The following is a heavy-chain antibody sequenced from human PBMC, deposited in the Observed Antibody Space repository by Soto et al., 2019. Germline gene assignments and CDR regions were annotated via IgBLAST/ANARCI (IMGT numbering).Heavy chain of an antibody. J-gene: IGHJ4*02. V-gene: IGHV3-23*01. CDR1: GFTFSSYA. CDR2: ISGSGGST. D-gene: IGHD3-22*01. CDR3: AKATSYDSSGYYYYFDY. Sequence: GGSLRLSCAASGFTFSSYAMSWVRQAPGKGLEWVSAISGSGGSTYYADSVKGRFTISRDNSKNTLYLQMNSLRAEDTAVYYCAKATSYDSSGYYYYFDYSGQGTLVTVSS.